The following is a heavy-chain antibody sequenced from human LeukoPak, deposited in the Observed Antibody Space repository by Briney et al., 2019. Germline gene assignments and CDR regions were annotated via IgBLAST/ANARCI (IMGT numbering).Heavy chain of an antibody. CDR1: GYSISSGYY. Sequence: PSETLSLTCAVSGYSISSGYYWGWIRPPPGKGLEWIGSIYHSGSTYYNRSLKSRVTISVDTSKNQFSLKLSSVTAADTAVYYCARLIVVVITTHDAFDIWGQGTMVTVSS. J-gene: IGHJ3*02. V-gene: IGHV4-38-2*01. CDR3: ARLIVVVITTHDAFDI. D-gene: IGHD3-22*01. CDR2: IYHSGST.